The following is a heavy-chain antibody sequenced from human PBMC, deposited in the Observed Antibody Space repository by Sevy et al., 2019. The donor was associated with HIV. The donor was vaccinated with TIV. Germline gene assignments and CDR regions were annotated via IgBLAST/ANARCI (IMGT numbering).Heavy chain of an antibody. Sequence: SETLSLTCAVSGGSIRSGVYSWNWIRQPPGKGLEWIGYIYHSGNTYYNPSFKGRVTISIDTSKNQFSLKMSSVTAADTAIYYCSRDWGTKTTSGAFGIWGEGAMVSVSS. J-gene: IGHJ3*02. D-gene: IGHD4-17*01. CDR2: IYHSGNT. CDR3: SRDWGTKTTSGAFGI. V-gene: IGHV4-30-2*01. CDR1: GGSIRSGVYS.